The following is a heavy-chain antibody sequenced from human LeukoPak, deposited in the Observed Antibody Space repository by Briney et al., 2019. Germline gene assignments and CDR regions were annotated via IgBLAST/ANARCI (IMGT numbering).Heavy chain of an antibody. Sequence: GGSPRLSCAASGFTFSSYAMSWVRQAPGKGPEWVSAISGSGGSTYYADSVKGRFTISRDNSKNTLYLQMNSLRAEDTAVYYCARREAVGATTMVDYWGQGTLVTVSS. CDR3: ARREAVGATTMVDY. CDR2: ISGSGGST. J-gene: IGHJ4*02. V-gene: IGHV3-23*01. D-gene: IGHD1-26*01. CDR1: GFTFSSYA.